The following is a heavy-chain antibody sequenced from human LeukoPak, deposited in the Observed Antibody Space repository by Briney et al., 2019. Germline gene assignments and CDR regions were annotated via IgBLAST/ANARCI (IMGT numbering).Heavy chain of an antibody. V-gene: IGHV3-21*01. CDR3: AREREVVGEAFDI. CDR1: EFTFSSYS. D-gene: IGHD1-26*01. Sequence: PGGSLELSVAAPEFTFSSYSMNWFGKAPGKGLEWVSSISSSSSYIYYADSVKGRFTISRDNAKNSLYLQMNSLRAEDTAVYYCAREREVVGEAFDIWGQGTMATVSS. CDR2: ISSSSSYI. J-gene: IGHJ3*02.